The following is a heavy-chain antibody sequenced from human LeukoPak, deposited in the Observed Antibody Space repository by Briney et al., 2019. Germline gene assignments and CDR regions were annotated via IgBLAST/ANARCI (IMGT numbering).Heavy chain of an antibody. CDR3: AKTPLRFLEWLLYPYFDY. CDR2: ISSDGSNK. J-gene: IGHJ4*02. Sequence: GGSLRLSCAASGFTFSSYAMHWVRQAPGKGPEWVAVISSDGSNKYYADSVKGRFTISRDNSKNTLYLQMNSLRAEDTAVYYCAKTPLRFLEWLLYPYFDYWGQGTLVTVSS. CDR1: GFTFSSYA. V-gene: IGHV3-30-3*02. D-gene: IGHD3-3*01.